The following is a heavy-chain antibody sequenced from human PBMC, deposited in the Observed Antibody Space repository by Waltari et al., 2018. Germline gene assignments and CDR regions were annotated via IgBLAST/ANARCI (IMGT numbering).Heavy chain of an antibody. J-gene: IGHJ4*02. D-gene: IGHD3-3*01. CDR1: GFTLGDYG. V-gene: IGHV3-49*04. CDR2: TGGKAYYGTM. CDR3: TRVKESFWNGYCFDY. Sequence: EVQLVESGGGLVQPGRSLRLSCTTSGFTLGDYGMSWVRQAPGKGLGWVGFTGGKAYYGTMEYAASVKGRFTISRDDSKSIVSLQMNSLKAEDTAVYYCTRVKESFWNGYCFDYWGQGTPVTVSS.